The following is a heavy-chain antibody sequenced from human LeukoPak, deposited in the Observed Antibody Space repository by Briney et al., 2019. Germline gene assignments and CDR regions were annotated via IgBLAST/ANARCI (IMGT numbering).Heavy chain of an antibody. CDR3: AKVQGSGSPNFDY. Sequence: GGSLRLSCAASGLTFGSYDMSWVRQAPGKGLEWVSGTSGSGSTTNFADSVKGRFTISRDNSKNTLYLQMNSLRVEDSAVYYSAKVQGSGSPNFDYWGQGTLVTVSS. D-gene: IGHD3-10*01. CDR2: TSGSGSTT. V-gene: IGHV3-23*01. J-gene: IGHJ4*02. CDR1: GLTFGSYD.